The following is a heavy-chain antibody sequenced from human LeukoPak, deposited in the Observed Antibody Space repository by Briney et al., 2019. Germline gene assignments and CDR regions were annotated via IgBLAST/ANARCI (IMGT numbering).Heavy chain of an antibody. CDR3: ARGRRWLQLSNYFDY. J-gene: IGHJ4*02. CDR1: GVSVSSFY. V-gene: IGHV4-4*07. D-gene: IGHD5-24*01. CDR2: IQGAGSA. Sequence: PSETLSLTCTVSGVSVSSFYWGWVRQSAGKGLEWIGRIQGAGSASYNPSLESRVTISVDTSKNQFSLRLSSVTAADTAVYYCARGRRWLQLSNYFDYWGQGTLVTVSS.